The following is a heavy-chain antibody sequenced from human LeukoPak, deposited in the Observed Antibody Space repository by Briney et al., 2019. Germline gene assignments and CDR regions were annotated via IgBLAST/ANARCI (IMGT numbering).Heavy chain of an antibody. V-gene: IGHV4-4*07. CDR3: ARGGKAAVVTM. J-gene: IGHJ4*02. D-gene: IGHD4-23*01. Sequence: RRVVKKKKWIGRIYSSGSTNYNPSLKSRVSMSVDTSKNQFSLKLTSVTAADTAVYYCARGGKAAVVTMWGQGILVTVSS. CDR2: IYSSGST.